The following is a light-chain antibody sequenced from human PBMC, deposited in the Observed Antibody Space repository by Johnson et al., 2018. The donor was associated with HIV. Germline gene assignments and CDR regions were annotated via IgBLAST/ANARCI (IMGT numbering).Light chain of an antibody. CDR2: DNN. V-gene: IGLV1-51*01. CDR1: SSNIGNNY. Sequence: HSVLTQPPSVSAAPGQKVTISCSGSSSNIGNNYVSWYQQLPGTASKLLIYDNNKRPSGIPDRFSGSKSGTSATLGLTGLQTADEADYYCGTWDSSLSAPRVFGNGAMVAVL. CDR3: GTWDSSLSAPRV. J-gene: IGLJ1*01.